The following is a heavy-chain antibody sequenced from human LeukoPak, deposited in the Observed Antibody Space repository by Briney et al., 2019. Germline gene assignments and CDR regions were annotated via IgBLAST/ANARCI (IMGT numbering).Heavy chain of an antibody. CDR1: GFTDCPIF. CDR2: IYIGDTT. V-gene: IGHV3-53*01. J-gene: IGHJ4*02. CDR3: AKERGGD. Sequence: GGCLRASCEAPGFTDCPIFMGWVRQALGEGLEWGSIIYIGDTTYSTSSEKGRFTISRDKFKISLYLQMNSLRAEDTAVYYCAKERGGDWGQGTLVTVS. D-gene: IGHD2-21*01.